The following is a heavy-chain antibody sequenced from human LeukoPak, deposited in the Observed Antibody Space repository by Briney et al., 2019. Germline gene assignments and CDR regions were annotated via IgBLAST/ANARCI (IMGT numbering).Heavy chain of an antibody. CDR3: AELGITMIGGV. D-gene: IGHD3-10*02. J-gene: IGHJ6*04. Sequence: PGGSLRLSCVGSGFTFSSRDWMTWVRQAPGKGLEWVANIKQDGSEKNYVDSVKGRFTISRDNAKNSVDLQMNSLRVEDTAVYYCAELGITMIGGVWGKGTTVTISS. CDR1: GFTFSSRDW. V-gene: IGHV3-7*01. CDR2: IKQDGSEK.